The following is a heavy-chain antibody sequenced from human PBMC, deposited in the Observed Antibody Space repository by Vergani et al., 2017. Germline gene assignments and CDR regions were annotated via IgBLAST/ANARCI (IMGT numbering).Heavy chain of an antibody. D-gene: IGHD2-2*01. Sequence: EVQLVQSGAEVKTPGESLKISCKGSGYSFTSYWIGWVRQMPGKGLEWMGIIYPGDSDTRYSPSFQGQVTISADKSISTAYLQWSSLKASDTAMYYCARHVGGYCSSTSCYSLDYWGQGTLVTVSS. CDR2: IYPGDSDT. V-gene: IGHV5-51*01. CDR1: GYSFTSYW. J-gene: IGHJ4*02. CDR3: ARHVGGYCSSTSCYSLDY.